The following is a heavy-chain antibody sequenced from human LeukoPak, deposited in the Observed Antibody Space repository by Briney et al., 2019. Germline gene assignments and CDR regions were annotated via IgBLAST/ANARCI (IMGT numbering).Heavy chain of an antibody. V-gene: IGHV3-30*01. CDR3: ARTGLPVGYYYYMDV. Sequence: QPGRSLRLSCAASGFTFSSYAMHWVRQAPGKGLEWVAVISYDGSNKYYADSVKGRFTISRDNSKNTLYLQMNSLRAEDTAVYYCARTGLPVGYYYYMDVWGKGTTVTVSS. CDR2: ISYDGSNK. CDR1: GFTFSSYA. J-gene: IGHJ6*03. D-gene: IGHD2-2*01.